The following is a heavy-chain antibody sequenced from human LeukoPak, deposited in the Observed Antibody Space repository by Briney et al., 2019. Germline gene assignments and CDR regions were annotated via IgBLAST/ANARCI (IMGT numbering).Heavy chain of an antibody. V-gene: IGHV3-13*01. CDR3: ARQNTPHGNFDY. CDR2: IGTAGDI. CDR1: GFTLSSYA. J-gene: IGHJ4*02. Sequence: GGSLRLSCAASGFTLSSYAMHWVRQPAGKGLEWVSAIGTAGDIFYPGSVKGRFTISRENAKKSLFLQMNSLRAEDTAVYYCARQNTPHGNFDYWGQGTLVTVSS. D-gene: IGHD1-26*01.